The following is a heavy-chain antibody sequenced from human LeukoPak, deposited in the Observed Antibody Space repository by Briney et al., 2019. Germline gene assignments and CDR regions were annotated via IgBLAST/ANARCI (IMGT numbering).Heavy chain of an antibody. V-gene: IGHV4-4*07. CDR2: IYSSGST. J-gene: IGHJ3*02. CDR3: ARSFDTYAFDI. Sequence: SETLSLTCTVSGGSINNYYWSWIRQPAGKGLEWIGRIYSSGSTNYNPSLKSRVAMSIGTSRNHFSLKLTSVTAADTAIYYCARSFDTYAFDIWGQGTVVTVSS. CDR1: GGSINNYY.